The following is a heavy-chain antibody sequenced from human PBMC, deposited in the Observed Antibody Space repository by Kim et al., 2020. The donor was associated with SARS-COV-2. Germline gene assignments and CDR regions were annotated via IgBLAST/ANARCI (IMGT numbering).Heavy chain of an antibody. CDR2: ISSKRSGATS. Sequence: GGSLRLSCTTSGLNFGDYAMSWVRQAPGKGLEWVAFISSKRSGATSEYAASVKGRFTISRDDSKRIAYLQMNGLKTEATAVYYCTIGPYYYDSAAYYHDYWGQGTLVTVSS. V-gene: IGHV3-49*04. D-gene: IGHD3-22*01. CDR1: GLNFGDYA. J-gene: IGHJ4*02. CDR3: TIGPYYYDSAAYYHDY.